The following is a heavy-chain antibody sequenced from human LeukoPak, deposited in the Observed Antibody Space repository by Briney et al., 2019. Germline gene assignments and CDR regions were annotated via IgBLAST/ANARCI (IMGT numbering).Heavy chain of an antibody. J-gene: IGHJ4*02. CDR2: ISGSGGSA. CDR1: GFTFKNYA. Sequence: GGSLRLSCAASGFTFKNYAMNWVRQAPGKGLEWVSAISGSGGSAFYADSVKGRFTISRDNSKNTLYLQMNSLRAEDTAVYYCAKTTDCSGSSCYAAGGYWGQGTLVSVSS. V-gene: IGHV3-23*01. D-gene: IGHD2-2*01. CDR3: AKTTDCSGSSCYAAGGY.